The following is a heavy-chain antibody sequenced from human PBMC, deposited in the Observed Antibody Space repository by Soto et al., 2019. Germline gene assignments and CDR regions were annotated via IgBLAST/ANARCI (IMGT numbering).Heavy chain of an antibody. CDR1: GFPFSGLD. Sequence: PGGSLRLSCEASGFPFSGLDMHWVRQPKGKPLEWVSSIGTADDTYYAVSVKGRFTISRDKVKNSLSLQMSSLRAGDTAVYFCAKSQEVGAHFFDSWGQGTQVTVSS. CDR2: IGTADDT. D-gene: IGHD2-15*01. V-gene: IGHV3-13*01. CDR3: AKSQEVGAHFFDS. J-gene: IGHJ4*02.